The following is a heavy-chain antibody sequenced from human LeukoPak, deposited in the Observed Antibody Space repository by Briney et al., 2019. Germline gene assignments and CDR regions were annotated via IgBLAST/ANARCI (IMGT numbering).Heavy chain of an antibody. D-gene: IGHD4-17*01. J-gene: IGHJ4*02. CDR3: ARGLDSGDYFDF. CDR2: FYCVGST. CDR1: GFTVSSNY. V-gene: IGHV3-53*01. Sequence: WGSLRLSCAASGFTVSSNYMSWVRQAPGKGLEWVSVFYCVGSTYYEESVHGRFTVSRDNSKHTLYLQMNSLRAEDTAVYYCARGLDSGDYFDFWGQGNLVPVSS.